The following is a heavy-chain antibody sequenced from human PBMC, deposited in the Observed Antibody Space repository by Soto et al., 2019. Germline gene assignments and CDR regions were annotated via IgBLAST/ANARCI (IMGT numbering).Heavy chain of an antibody. CDR2: MSYDETKK. Sequence: QVQLVESGGGVVQPGGSLRLSCATSGFSLSSYAMHWVRQAPGKGLEWVALMSYDETKKYYADSVKGRCTISRDTSKNTLLLQMNNLRVEDTAVYYWAKDRRDGDFMHILVVDFWGQGALVTVSS. J-gene: IGHJ4*02. CDR1: GFSLSSYA. CDR3: AKDRRDGDFMHILVVDF. D-gene: IGHD2-15*01. V-gene: IGHV3-30*18.